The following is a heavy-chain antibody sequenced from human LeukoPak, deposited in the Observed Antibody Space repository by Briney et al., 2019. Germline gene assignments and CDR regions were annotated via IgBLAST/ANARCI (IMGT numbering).Heavy chain of an antibody. CDR3: VTDLHGVNWYVD. Sequence: GGSLRLSCAASGFTFSSYGMHWVRQAPGKGLEWVAFVEHDGTTKYYADSVKGRFSLSRDNAKNTLFLQMDSLRPDDTSMYYCVTDLHGVNWYVDWGQGTLVTVSS. CDR1: GFTFSSYG. J-gene: IGHJ4*02. CDR2: VEHDGTTK. V-gene: IGHV3-30*02. D-gene: IGHD1-1*01.